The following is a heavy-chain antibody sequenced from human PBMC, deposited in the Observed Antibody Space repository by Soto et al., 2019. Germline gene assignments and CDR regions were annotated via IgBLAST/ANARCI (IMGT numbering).Heavy chain of an antibody. V-gene: IGHV3-23*01. CDR1: GFTFSSNA. CDR2: ISGSAGVT. Sequence: EVQLLESGGGLVQPGGSLRLSCTASGFTFSSNAMSWVRQAPGKGLEWVSSISGSAGVTYYADSVKGRFTISRDNSKNALYLQMNSLRAEDTAVYYCAKDWVSGSSPYWGQGILVTVSS. D-gene: IGHD2-15*01. CDR3: AKDWVSGSSPY. J-gene: IGHJ4*02.